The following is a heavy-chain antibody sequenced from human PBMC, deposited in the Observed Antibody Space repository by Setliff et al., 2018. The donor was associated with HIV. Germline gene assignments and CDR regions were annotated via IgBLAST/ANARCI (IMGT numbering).Heavy chain of an antibody. Sequence: PSETLSLTCTVSGGSITSSSYYWGWIRQPPGKGLEWIGNIHYSGSTYYNPSLNSRVTISVDTSMNQFSLKLTSVTAADTAVYYCAKGPVSGVDLWGQGTLVTVSS. CDR3: AKGPVSGVDL. CDR1: GGSITSSSYY. V-gene: IGHV4-39*07. CDR2: IHYSGST. J-gene: IGHJ5*02. D-gene: IGHD2-15*01.